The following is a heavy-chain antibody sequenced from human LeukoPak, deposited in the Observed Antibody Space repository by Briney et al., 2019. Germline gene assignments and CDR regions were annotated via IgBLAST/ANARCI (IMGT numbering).Heavy chain of an antibody. Sequence: PGGSLRLSCAASGFTFSSYWMSWVRQAPGKGLEWVANIKQDGSEKYYVDSVKGRFTISRDNAKNSLYLQMNSLRAEDTAVYYCARDGQLLYYYYYGMDVWGQGTTVTVSS. V-gene: IGHV3-7*01. D-gene: IGHD2-2*01. J-gene: IGHJ6*02. CDR1: GFTFSSYW. CDR2: IKQDGSEK. CDR3: ARDGQLLYYYYYGMDV.